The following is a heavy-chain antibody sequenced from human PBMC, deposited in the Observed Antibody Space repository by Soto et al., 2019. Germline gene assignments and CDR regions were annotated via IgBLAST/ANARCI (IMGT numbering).Heavy chain of an antibody. J-gene: IGHJ1*01. V-gene: IGHV1-8*02. Sequence: QVQLVQSGAEVKKPGASVKVYCKASGYTFTSYDINWVRQAPVQGLEWVGWMTPNSGDTGYAQTFQGRVTLTRDTSRSTSSMERGGVTSEDSAVCYCARNLYNRGSVDHWGEGTLVTVSS. CDR3: ARNLYNRGSVDH. D-gene: IGHD3-10*01. CDR2: MTPNSGDT. CDR1: GYTFTSYD.